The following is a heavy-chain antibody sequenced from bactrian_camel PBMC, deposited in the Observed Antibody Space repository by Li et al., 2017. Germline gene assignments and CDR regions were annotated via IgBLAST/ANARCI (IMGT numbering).Heavy chain of an antibody. CDR2: FIYTFHRTT. V-gene: IGHV3S53*01. J-gene: IGHJ4*01. D-gene: IGHD6*01. CDR1: GNLYNLNC. Sequence: QVQLVESGGGSVQPGGSLRLSCAASGNLYNLNCLGWFRQAPGMEREQVAAFIYTFHRTTRYADSVKGRFTVSHVNANNTLHLQMNSLKPEDTAVYYCAADLGWCGSAPLQREFRNWGQGTQVTVS. CDR3: AADLGWCGSAPLQREFRN.